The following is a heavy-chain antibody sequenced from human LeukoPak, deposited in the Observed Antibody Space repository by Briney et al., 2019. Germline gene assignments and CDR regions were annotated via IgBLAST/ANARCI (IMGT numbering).Heavy chain of an antibody. Sequence: LETLSLTCTVSGGSISSSSYYWGWIRQPPGKGLEWIGSIYYSGSTYYNPSLKSRVTISVDTSKNQFSLKLSSVTAADTAVYYCARLSIFGVATFDPWGQGTLVTVSS. CDR3: ARLSIFGVATFDP. CDR2: IYYSGST. CDR1: GGSISSSSYY. J-gene: IGHJ5*02. D-gene: IGHD3-3*01. V-gene: IGHV4-39*01.